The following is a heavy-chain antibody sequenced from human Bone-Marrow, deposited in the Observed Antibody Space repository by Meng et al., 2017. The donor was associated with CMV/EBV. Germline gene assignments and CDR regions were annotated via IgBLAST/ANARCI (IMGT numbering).Heavy chain of an antibody. D-gene: IGHD6-13*01. CDR1: GFTFSSYG. CDR2: ISYDGSNK. V-gene: IGHV3-30*19. Sequence: GESLKISCAASGFTFSSYGMHWVRQAPGKGLEWVAVISYDGSNKYYADSVKGRFTISRDNSKNTLYLQMNSLRAEDTAVYYCARDFGTSSWFPPLYYFDYWGQGTLVTVSS. CDR3: ARDFGTSSWFPPLYYFDY. J-gene: IGHJ4*02.